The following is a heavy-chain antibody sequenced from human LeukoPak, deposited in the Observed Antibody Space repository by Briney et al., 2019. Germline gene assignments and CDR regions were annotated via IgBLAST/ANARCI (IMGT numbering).Heavy chain of an antibody. CDR1: GFSFDYYA. CDR2: ISWNSDDI. D-gene: IGHD3-22*01. V-gene: IGHV3-9*01. J-gene: IGHJ4*02. Sequence: PGGSLRLSCAASGFSFDYYAMHWVRQVPGKGLEWVSGISWNSDDIDYADSVRGRFTISRDNAKNSLFLQMNSLRAEDTAVHYCAKWSGSSGYYYVQVYYFDYWGQGTLVTVSS. CDR3: AKWSGSSGYYYVQVYYFDY.